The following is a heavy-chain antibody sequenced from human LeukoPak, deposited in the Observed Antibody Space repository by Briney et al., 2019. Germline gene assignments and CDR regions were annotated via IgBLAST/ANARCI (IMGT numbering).Heavy chain of an antibody. Sequence: SETLSLTCTVSGGSISSGSYYWSWIRQPAGKGLEWIGRIYTSGSTNYNPSLKSRVTISVDTSKNQFSLKLSSVTAADTAVYYCARDNDSRDPPHFDYWGQGTLVTVSS. CDR2: IYTSGST. CDR1: GGSISSGSYY. V-gene: IGHV4-61*02. CDR3: ARDNDSRDPPHFDY. D-gene: IGHD3-16*01. J-gene: IGHJ4*02.